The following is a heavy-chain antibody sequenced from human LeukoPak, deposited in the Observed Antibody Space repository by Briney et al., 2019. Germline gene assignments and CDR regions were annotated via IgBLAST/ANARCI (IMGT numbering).Heavy chain of an antibody. CDR1: GYSISSGYY. V-gene: IGHV4-38-2*01. D-gene: IGHD3-3*01. J-gene: IGHJ4*02. Sequence: SETLSLTCAVSGYSISSGYYWGWIRQPPGKGLEWIGSIYHSGSTYYNPSLKGRVTISVDTSKNQFSLKLSSVTAADTAVYYCVSGEWFNFDYWGQGTLVTVSS. CDR2: IYHSGST. CDR3: VSGEWFNFDY.